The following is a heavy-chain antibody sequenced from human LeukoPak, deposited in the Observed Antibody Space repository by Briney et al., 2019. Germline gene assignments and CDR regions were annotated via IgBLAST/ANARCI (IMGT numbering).Heavy chain of an antibody. CDR1: GGSFSGYF. J-gene: IGHJ6*02. D-gene: IGHD3-10*01. V-gene: IGHV4-34*01. CDR2: INQSGTT. CDR3: VRDRKLVRGVILSVYGMDV. Sequence: SETLSLTCAVSGGSFSGYFWTWIRQSPGKGLEWIGEINQSGTTNYNPSLKSRVTISVDTSKNQFSLKLSSVTAADTAVYYCVRDRKLVRGVILSVYGMDVWGQGTTVTVSS.